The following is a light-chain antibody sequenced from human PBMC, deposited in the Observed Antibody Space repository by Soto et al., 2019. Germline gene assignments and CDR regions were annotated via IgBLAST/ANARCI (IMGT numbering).Light chain of an antibody. CDR3: QQYDDSLSSFT. Sequence: EIVLTQSPGTRSLSPGERATLSCRASQSVSSSYLAWYQQKPGQAPRLLIYGASYRATGIPDRFSGRGSGTDFTLTIITLEPEDFAVYYCQQYDDSLSSFTFGQGTNLEIK. J-gene: IGKJ2*01. V-gene: IGKV3-20*01. CDR1: QSVSSSY. CDR2: GAS.